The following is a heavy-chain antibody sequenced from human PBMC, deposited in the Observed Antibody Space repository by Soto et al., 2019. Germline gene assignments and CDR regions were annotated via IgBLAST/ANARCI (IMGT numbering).Heavy chain of an antibody. J-gene: IGHJ2*01. D-gene: IGHD2-8*01. Sequence: QVQLQESGPGLVKPSETLSLTCTVSGGSISGGVHSWSWIRQPPGKGLGWLGHIFDSGSPYYNPSLKSRLSISVDTSKNQFSLRLSSVTAADTAVYYCAREIMPLTNDWYFDLWGRGTLVTVSS. CDR2: IFDSGSP. V-gene: IGHV4-30-4*01. CDR3: AREIMPLTNDWYFDL. CDR1: GGSISGGVHS.